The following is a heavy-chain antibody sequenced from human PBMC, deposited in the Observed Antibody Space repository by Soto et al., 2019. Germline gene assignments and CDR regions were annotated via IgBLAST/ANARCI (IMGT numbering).Heavy chain of an antibody. Sequence: SQTLSLTCAISGEGVSSNSAGWNWVRQTPSRGLEWLGRTYYKSKWFNNYAVSVKSRITINPDTSQNQFSLHLDSVTPEDTAVYFCARGSWDDVSGHYYMDVWGKGTTVTVSS. D-gene: IGHD5-12*01. CDR2: TYYKSKWFN. V-gene: IGHV6-1*01. CDR3: ARGSWDDVSGHYYMDV. CDR1: GEGVSSNSAG. J-gene: IGHJ6*03.